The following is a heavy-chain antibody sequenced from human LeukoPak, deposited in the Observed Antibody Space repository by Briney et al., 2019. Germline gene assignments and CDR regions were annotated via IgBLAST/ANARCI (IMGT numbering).Heavy chain of an antibody. D-gene: IGHD3-22*01. CDR1: GYTFTSYG. CDR2: ISAYNGNT. Sequence: GASVKVSCKASGYTFTSYGTSWVRQAPGQGLEWMGWISAYNGNTNYAQKLQGRVTMTTDTSTSTAYMELRSLRSDDTAVYYCARGPVVDYYDSSGYRGWYFDLWGRGTLVTVSS. J-gene: IGHJ2*01. V-gene: IGHV1-18*01. CDR3: ARGPVVDYYDSSGYRGWYFDL.